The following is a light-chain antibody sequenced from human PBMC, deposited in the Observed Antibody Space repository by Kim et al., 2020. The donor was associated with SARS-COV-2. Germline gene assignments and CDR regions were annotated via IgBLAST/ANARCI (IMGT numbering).Light chain of an antibody. CDR2: GAS. CDR1: QSVSSN. Sequence: EIVMTQSTATLSVSPEERATLSCRASQSVSSNLAWYQQKPSQAPRLLIYGASTRATGIPARFSGSGSGTEFTLTISSLQSEDFAVYYCQQYNNLVGFGQGTKVDIK. J-gene: IGKJ1*01. V-gene: IGKV3-15*01. CDR3: QQYNNLVG.